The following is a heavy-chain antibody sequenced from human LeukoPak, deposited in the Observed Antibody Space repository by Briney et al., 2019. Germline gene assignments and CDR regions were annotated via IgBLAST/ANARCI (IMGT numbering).Heavy chain of an antibody. J-gene: IGHJ4*02. V-gene: IGHV3-23*01. CDR1: GFTFSSHA. D-gene: IGHD3-22*01. CDR3: AKLGTGKWMIVVVTFDY. CDR2: ISGSGGST. Sequence: GGSLRLSCAASGFTFSSHAMSWVRQAPGKGLEWVSAISGSGGSTYYADSVKGRFTISRDNSKNTLYLQMNSLRAEDTAVYYCAKLGTGKWMIVVVTFDYWGQGTLVTVSS.